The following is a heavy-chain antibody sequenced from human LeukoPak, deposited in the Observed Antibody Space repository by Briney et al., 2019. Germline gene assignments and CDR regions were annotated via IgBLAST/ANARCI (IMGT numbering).Heavy chain of an antibody. D-gene: IGHD3-22*01. J-gene: IGHJ4*02. V-gene: IGHV3-23*01. Sequence: GGSLRLSCAASGFTFSSYAMSWVRQAPGKGLEWVSAISGSGGSTYYADSVKGRFTISRDNAKNSLYLQMNSLRAEDTAVYYCARDLTYYYDSSGYFYDYWGQGTLVTVSS. CDR3: ARDLTYYYDSSGYFYDY. CDR2: ISGSGGST. CDR1: GFTFSSYA.